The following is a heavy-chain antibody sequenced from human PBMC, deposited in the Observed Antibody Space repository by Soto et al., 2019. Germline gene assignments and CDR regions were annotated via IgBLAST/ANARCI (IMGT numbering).Heavy chain of an antibody. CDR1: GFTFSCYD. J-gene: IGHJ6*03. V-gene: IGHV3-13*01. CDR2: IGTAGDT. D-gene: IGHD3-3*01. Sequence: GGSLRLSCPASGFTFSCYDMHWVRQATGKGLEWVSAIGTAGDTYYPGSVKGRFTISRENAKNSLYLQMNSLRAGDTAVYYCSRGSWDDVSGHYYMDVWGKGTTVTVSS. CDR3: SRGSWDDVSGHYYMDV.